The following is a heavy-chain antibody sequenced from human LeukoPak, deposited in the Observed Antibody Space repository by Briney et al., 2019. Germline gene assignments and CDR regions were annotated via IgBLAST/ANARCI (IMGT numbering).Heavy chain of an antibody. V-gene: IGHV4-4*02. CDR2: IHHSKSS. D-gene: IGHD3-10*01. CDR3: ARDMAALWPRGRWFDP. CDR1: GDSITSDKW. J-gene: IGHJ5*02. Sequence: SETLSFTCAVSGDSITSDKWWTWVRQPPGKGLEWIGEIHHSKSSNYYPSLKSRVTISVDKSKNQFSLELNSVTAADTAVYYCARDMAALWPRGRWFDPWGQGTLVTVSS.